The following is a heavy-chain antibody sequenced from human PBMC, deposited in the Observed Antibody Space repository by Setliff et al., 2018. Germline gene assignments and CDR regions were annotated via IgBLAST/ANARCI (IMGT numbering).Heavy chain of an antibody. D-gene: IGHD2-2*01. CDR2: IHQEGSER. Sequence: GGSLRLSCAASGFTCCSYWMTWVRQAPEKVLEWVANIHQEGSERHYVDSVKGRFTISRDNAKNSLYLQLNSLRAEDTAVYYCARLKGSSTRYYYYGMDVWGQGTTVTVSS. J-gene: IGHJ6*02. CDR1: GFTCCSYW. CDR3: ARLKGSSTRYYYYGMDV. V-gene: IGHV3-7*01.